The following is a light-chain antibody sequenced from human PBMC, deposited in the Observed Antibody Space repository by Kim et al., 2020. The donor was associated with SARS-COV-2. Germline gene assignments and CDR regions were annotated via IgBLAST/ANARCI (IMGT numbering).Light chain of an antibody. J-gene: IGKJ4*01. CDR2: DAS. CDR1: QSVSSY. CDR3: QQRSNWPPLT. V-gene: IGKV3-11*01. Sequence: LSPGENATLSCRASQSVSSYLAWYQQKPGQAPRLLIYDASSRATGIPARFSGSGSGTDFTLTISRLEPEDFAVYYCQQRSNWPPLTFGGGTKLEI.